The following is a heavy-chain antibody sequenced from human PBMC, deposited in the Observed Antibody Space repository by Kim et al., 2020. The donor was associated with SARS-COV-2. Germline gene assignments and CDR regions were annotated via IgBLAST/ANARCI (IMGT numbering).Heavy chain of an antibody. J-gene: IGHJ4*02. V-gene: IGHV3-23*01. CDR3: AKGGYDFWSGYYFDY. CDR2: ISGSGGST. Sequence: GGSLRLSCAASGFTFSSYAMSWVRQAPGKGLEWVSAISGSGGSTYYADSVKGRFTISRDNSKNTLYLQMNSLRAEDTAVYYCAKGGYDFWSGYYFDYWGQGTLVTVSS. D-gene: IGHD3-3*01. CDR1: GFTFSSYA.